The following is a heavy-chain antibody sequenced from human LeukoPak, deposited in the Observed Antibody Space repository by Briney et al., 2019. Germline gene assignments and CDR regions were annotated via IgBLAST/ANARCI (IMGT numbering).Heavy chain of an antibody. V-gene: IGHV1-2*02. J-gene: IGHJ4*02. CDR3: SYEQLVKGQDY. D-gene: IGHD6-6*01. CDR2: ISPNSGGT. Sequence: GASVKVSCKASGYTFTGYYMHWVRQAPGQGLEWMGWISPNSGGTNYAQKFQGRVTMTRDTSISTAYMELSRLRSDDTAVYYCSYEQLVKGQDYWGQGTLVTVSS. CDR1: GYTFTGYY.